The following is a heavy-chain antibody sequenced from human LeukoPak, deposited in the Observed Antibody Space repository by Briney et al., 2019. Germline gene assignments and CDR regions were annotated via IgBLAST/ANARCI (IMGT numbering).Heavy chain of an antibody. Sequence: SETLSLTCTVSGYSISSGYYWGWIRQPPGKGLEWIGSIYHSGSTYYNPSLKSRVTISVDTSRNQFSLKLSSVTATDTAVYYCATLYYYGSGSPYWGQGTLVTVSS. V-gene: IGHV4-38-2*02. CDR3: ATLYYYGSGSPY. CDR1: GYSISSGYY. D-gene: IGHD3-10*01. CDR2: IYHSGST. J-gene: IGHJ4*02.